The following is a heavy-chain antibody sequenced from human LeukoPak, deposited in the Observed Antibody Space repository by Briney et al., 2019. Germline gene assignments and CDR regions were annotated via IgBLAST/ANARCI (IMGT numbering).Heavy chain of an antibody. D-gene: IGHD2-21*01. Sequence: GGSLRLSCAASGFTFNKFWMTWACQAPGKGLEWVANINPDGSDKHHVDSVKGRFRISRDNAENSLYLQMDSLRAEDTAVYYCARHLDWAFDYWGQGTLVTVSS. J-gene: IGHJ4*02. V-gene: IGHV3-7*01. CDR3: ARHLDWAFDY. CDR2: INPDGSDK. CDR1: GFTFNKFW.